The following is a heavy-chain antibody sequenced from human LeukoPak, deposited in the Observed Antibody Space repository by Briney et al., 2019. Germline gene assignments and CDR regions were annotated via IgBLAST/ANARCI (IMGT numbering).Heavy chain of an antibody. CDR3: ARGPFGLDDY. CDR1: GGSFSGYY. V-gene: IGHV4-34*01. D-gene: IGHD3/OR15-3a*01. Sequence: PSETLSLTCAVYGGSFSGYYWSWIRQPPGKGLEWIGEINHSGSTNYNPPLKSRVTISVDTSKNQFSLKLSSVTAADTAVYYCARGPFGLDDYWGQGTLVTVSS. J-gene: IGHJ4*02. CDR2: INHSGST.